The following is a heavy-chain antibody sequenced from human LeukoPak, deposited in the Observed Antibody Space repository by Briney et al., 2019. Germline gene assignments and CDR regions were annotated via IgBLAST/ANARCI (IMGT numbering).Heavy chain of an antibody. CDR2: IYPGDSDA. CDR3: ARSGSYDRHFDY. Sequence: GETLKISCKGSGYTFPIYWIAWVRQMPGKGLEWMGIIYPGDSDAKYSPSFQGQVTFSADNSISTAYLQWSSLKASDTAIYYCARSGSYDRHFDYWGQGTLVTVSS. CDR1: GYTFPIYW. V-gene: IGHV5-51*01. J-gene: IGHJ4*02. D-gene: IGHD1-26*01.